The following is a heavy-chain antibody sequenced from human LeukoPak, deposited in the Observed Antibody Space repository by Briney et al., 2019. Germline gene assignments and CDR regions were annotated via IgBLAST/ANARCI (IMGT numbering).Heavy chain of an antibody. Sequence: SVKVSCKASGGTFSSYAISWVRQAPGQGLEWMGRIIPILGIANYAQKFQGRVTITADKSTSTAYMELSSLRSEDTAVYYCARGLGEFGDYFDYWGQGTLVTVSS. V-gene: IGHV1-69*04. J-gene: IGHJ4*02. CDR3: ARGLGEFGDYFDY. CDR2: IIPILGIA. CDR1: GGTFSSYA. D-gene: IGHD3-16*01.